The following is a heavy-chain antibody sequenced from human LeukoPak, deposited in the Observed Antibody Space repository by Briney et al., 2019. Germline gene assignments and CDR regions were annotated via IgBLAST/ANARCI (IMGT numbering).Heavy chain of an antibody. J-gene: IGHJ5*02. CDR3: AKGPAMVRGTFDP. CDR2: ISGSGGNT. Sequence: ETLSLTCAVYGGSFSGYYWSWVRQAPGKGLEWVSSISGSGGNTYYADSVKGRFTISRDYSKNTLYLQMNSLRTEETAVYYCAKGPAMVRGTFDPWGQGTLVTVSS. V-gene: IGHV3-23*01. D-gene: IGHD3-10*01. CDR1: GGSFSGYY.